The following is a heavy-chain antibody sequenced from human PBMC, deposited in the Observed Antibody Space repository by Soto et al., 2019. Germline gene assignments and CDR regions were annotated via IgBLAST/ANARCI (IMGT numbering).Heavy chain of an antibody. V-gene: IGHV3-21*01. CDR1: GFTFSTYH. J-gene: IGHJ3*01. CDR3: ERGYCGGGGCYLRRDAIDV. CDR2: INPSSSHI. Sequence: EVQLVESGGGLVMPGGSLRLSCAASGFTFSTYHMNWVRQAPGKGLEWVSSINPSSSHIYYADSVRGRFTISRDNSKNSMDLQMNSLRTEDAAVYYCERGYCGGGGCYLRRDAIDVWGQGTMVTVSS. D-gene: IGHD2-15*01.